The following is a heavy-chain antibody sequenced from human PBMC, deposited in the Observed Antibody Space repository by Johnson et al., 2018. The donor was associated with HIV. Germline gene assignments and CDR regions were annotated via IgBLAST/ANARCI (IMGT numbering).Heavy chain of an antibody. V-gene: IGHV3-13*01. CDR3: SRGAPDSDAFDI. J-gene: IGHJ3*02. CDR1: GFTFSSYD. CDR2: IGTAGDT. Sequence: EVQVVESGGGLVQPGGSLRLSCAASGFTFSSYDMHWVRQATGKGLEWVSAIGTAGDTYYPGSVKGRFTISRENAKNSLYLQMNSLRAGDTAVYYCSRGAPDSDAFDIWGQGTMVTVSS. D-gene: IGHD1-14*01.